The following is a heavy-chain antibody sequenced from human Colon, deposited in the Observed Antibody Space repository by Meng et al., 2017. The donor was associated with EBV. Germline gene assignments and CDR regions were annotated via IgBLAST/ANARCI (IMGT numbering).Heavy chain of an antibody. Sequence: QGRPEEVGPGLGKPSETLSLTWAVSGCSISSVYWWTWVRQSPGKGLGWIGEIYHSGSTNYNPSLKGRVTISVDKSKNQFSLKLTSVTAADTAVYYCARGGYYSFDYWGQRTLVTVSS. CDR2: IYHSGST. D-gene: IGHD5-18*01. CDR1: GCSISSVYW. CDR3: ARGGYYSFDY. J-gene: IGHJ4*02. V-gene: IGHV4-4*02.